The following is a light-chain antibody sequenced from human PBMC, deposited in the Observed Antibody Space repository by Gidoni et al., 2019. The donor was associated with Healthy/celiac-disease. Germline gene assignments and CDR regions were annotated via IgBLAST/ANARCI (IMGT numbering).Light chain of an antibody. J-gene: IGKJ1*01. CDR2: AAS. Sequence: TQMTQSPSSLSASVGDRVTITCRASQSISSYLNWYQQKPGKAPKLLIYAASSLQSGVPSRFSGSGSGTDFTLTISSLQPEDFATYYCQQSWSFGQGTKVEIK. CDR3: QQSWS. V-gene: IGKV1-39*01. CDR1: QSISSY.